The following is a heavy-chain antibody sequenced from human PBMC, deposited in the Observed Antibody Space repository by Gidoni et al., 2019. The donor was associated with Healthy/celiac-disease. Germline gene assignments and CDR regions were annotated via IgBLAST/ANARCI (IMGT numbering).Heavy chain of an antibody. CDR2: IGTAGDT. D-gene: IGHD3-22*01. J-gene: IGHJ2*01. CDR3: ARAKYYYDSSGYYLRYFDL. V-gene: IGHV3-13*01. Sequence: EVQLVESGGGLVQPGGSLRLSCAASGFTSSSYDRHWVRQATGKGLEWVSAIGTAGDTYYPGSVKGRFTISRENAKNSLYLQMNSLRAGDTAVYYCARAKYYYDSSGYYLRYFDLWGRGTLVTVSS. CDR1: GFTSSSYD.